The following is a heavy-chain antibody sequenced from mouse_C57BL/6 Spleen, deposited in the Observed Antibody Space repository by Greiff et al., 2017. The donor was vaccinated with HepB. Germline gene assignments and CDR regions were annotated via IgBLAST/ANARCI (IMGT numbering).Heavy chain of an antibody. CDR1: GFSLTSYG. CDR3: AKEREYGNYVDYYAMDY. D-gene: IGHD2-1*01. Sequence: VMLVESGPGLVQPSQSLSITCTVSGFSLTSYGVHWVRQSPGKGLEWLGVIWRGGSTDYNAAFMSRLSITKDNSKSQVFFKMNSLQADDTAIYYCAKEREYGNYVDYYAMDYWGQGTSVTVSS. CDR2: IWRGGST. J-gene: IGHJ4*01. V-gene: IGHV2-5*01.